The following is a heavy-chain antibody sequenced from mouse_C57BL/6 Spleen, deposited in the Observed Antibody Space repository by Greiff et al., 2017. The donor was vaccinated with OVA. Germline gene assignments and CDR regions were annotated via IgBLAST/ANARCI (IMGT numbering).Heavy chain of an antibody. Sequence: EVKLVESGAGLVKPGGSLKLSCAASGFTFSSYAMSWVRQTPEKRLEWVAYISSGGDYIYYADTVKGRFTISRDNARNTLYLQMSSLKSEDTAMYYCTREATTVVEGAYWGQGTLVTVSA. CDR3: TREATTVVEGAY. V-gene: IGHV5-9-1*02. CDR2: ISSGGDYI. J-gene: IGHJ3*01. CDR1: GFTFSSYA. D-gene: IGHD1-1*01.